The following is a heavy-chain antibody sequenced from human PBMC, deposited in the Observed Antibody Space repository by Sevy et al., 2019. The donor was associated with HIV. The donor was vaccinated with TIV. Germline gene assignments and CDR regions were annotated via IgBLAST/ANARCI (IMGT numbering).Heavy chain of an antibody. J-gene: IGHJ6*02. Sequence: GGSLRLSCAVSGFTFSSHWMFWVRQAPGKGLVWVSHINSHGTITNYADSVKGRFAISRANTKNTIYLRMNSLRAEDTAVYYCARGQLLQFLEWPSYGLDVWGQGTTVTVSS. CDR3: ARGQLLQFLEWPSYGLDV. D-gene: IGHD3-3*01. CDR1: GFTFSSHW. CDR2: INSHGTIT. V-gene: IGHV3-74*01.